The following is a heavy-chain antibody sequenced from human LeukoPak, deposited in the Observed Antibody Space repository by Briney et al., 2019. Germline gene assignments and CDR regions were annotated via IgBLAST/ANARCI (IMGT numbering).Heavy chain of an antibody. CDR3: ARGMLSSAGYHWYYYMDV. CDR1: GFTFDDYA. V-gene: IGHV3-74*01. J-gene: IGHJ6*03. Sequence: GRSLRLSCAASGFTFDDYAMHWVRQAPGKGPEWVSRIDDDGTDTHYAVSVKGRFTISRDNAKNTLYLQMNSLRGEDTAVYYCARGMLSSAGYHWYYYMDVWGKGAMVTVSS. CDR2: IDDDGTDT. D-gene: IGHD3-3*01.